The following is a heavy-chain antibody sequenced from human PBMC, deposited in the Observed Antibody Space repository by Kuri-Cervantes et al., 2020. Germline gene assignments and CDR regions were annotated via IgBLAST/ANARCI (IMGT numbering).Heavy chain of an antibody. CDR3: AKDQRRITMIVVVITYFDY. V-gene: IGHV3-33*06. D-gene: IGHD3-22*01. CDR2: IWYDGSNK. CDR1: GFTFSSYG. Sequence: GESLKISCAASGFTFSSYGMHWVRQAPGKGLEWVAVIWYDGSNKYYADSVKGRFTISRDNSKNTLYLQMNSLRAEDTAVYYCAKDQRRITMIVVVITYFDYWGQGTLVTVSS. J-gene: IGHJ4*02.